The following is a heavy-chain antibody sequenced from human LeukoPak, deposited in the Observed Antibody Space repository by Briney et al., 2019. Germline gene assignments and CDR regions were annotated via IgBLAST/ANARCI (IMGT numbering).Heavy chain of an antibody. D-gene: IGHD3-22*01. J-gene: IGHJ4*02. Sequence: SGGSLRLSFSASGFTFCCYWMHWVRQAPGKGLVWVSRINSDGSTTSYADSVKGRFTISRDNAKNTLYLQMNSLRAEDTAVYYCARTPYYYDSSGYYYRYYFDYWGQGTLVTVSS. CDR1: GFTFCCYW. CDR2: INSDGSTT. V-gene: IGHV3-74*01. CDR3: ARTPYYYDSSGYYYRYYFDY.